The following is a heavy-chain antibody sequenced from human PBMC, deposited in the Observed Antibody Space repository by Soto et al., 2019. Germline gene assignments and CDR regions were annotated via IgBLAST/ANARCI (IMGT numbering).Heavy chain of an antibody. V-gene: IGHV4-34*01. D-gene: IGHD6-6*01. CDR3: ARDRQVAARRAAGAWFDP. CDR2: IDHTGGT. Sequence: QSVRSPVLNGSGDNHVGSWISKPLGWLLEWIGQIDHTGGTNYNPSLRNRVTLSVDTSKNQFSLNLSFVITADTAVYFCARDRQVAARRAAGAWFDPRGQGTLVTVSS. J-gene: IGHJ5*02. CDR1: NGSGDNHV.